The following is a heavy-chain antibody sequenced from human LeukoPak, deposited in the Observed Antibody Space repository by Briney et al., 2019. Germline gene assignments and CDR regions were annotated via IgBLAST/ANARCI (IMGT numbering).Heavy chain of an antibody. D-gene: IGHD2-2*01. Sequence: ASVKVSCKASGYTFTSYYMHWVRQAPGQGLEWMGVINPSGSSTTCAQKFQGRVILTRDTSTSTVYMDLSSLGSEDTAVYYCARGSTRYYMDVWGKGTTVTVSS. J-gene: IGHJ6*03. CDR3: ARGSTRYYMDV. CDR1: GYTFTSYY. V-gene: IGHV1-46*01. CDR2: INPSGSST.